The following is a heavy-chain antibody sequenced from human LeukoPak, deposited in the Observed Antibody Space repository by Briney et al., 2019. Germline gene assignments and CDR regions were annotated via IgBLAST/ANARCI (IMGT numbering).Heavy chain of an antibody. J-gene: IGHJ4*02. CDR2: ISSGSSTI. CDR3: ASTNYGSGSYRY. CDR1: GFTFSSYS. V-gene: IGHV3-48*02. D-gene: IGHD3-10*01. Sequence: GGSLRLSCAASGFTFSSYSMNWVRQAPGKGLEWVSYISSGSSTIYYADSVKGRFTISRDNAKNSLYLQMNSLRDEDTAVYYCASTNYGSGSYRYWGQGTLVTVSS.